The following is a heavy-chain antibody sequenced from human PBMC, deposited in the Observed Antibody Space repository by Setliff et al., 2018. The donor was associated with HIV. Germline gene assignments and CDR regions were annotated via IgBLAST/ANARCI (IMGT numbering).Heavy chain of an antibody. Sequence: KASETLSLTCTVSGGSISSDDYYWNWIRQPPGKGLEWIGYITYSGSAYYNPSLKSRVTISIDTSNNQISLRLSSVTAADTAMYYCVRDGYGYNGKGFDYWGPGTLVTVSS. J-gene: IGHJ4*02. V-gene: IGHV4-30-4*08. D-gene: IGHD5-12*01. CDR2: ITYSGSA. CDR3: VRDGYGYNGKGFDY. CDR1: GGSISSDDYY.